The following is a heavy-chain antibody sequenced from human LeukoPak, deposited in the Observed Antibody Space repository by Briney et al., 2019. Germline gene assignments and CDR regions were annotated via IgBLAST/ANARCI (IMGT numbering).Heavy chain of an antibody. D-gene: IGHD2-15*01. V-gene: IGHV1-69*04. J-gene: IGHJ5*02. Sequence: ASVKVSCKASGGTFSSYAISWVRQAPGQGLEWMGRFIPILGIANYAQKFQGRVTMTRNTSISTAYMELSSLRSEDTAVYYCARGPYCSGGSCYSVWFDPWGQGTLVTVSS. CDR1: GGTFSSYA. CDR2: FIPILGIA. CDR3: ARGPYCSGGSCYSVWFDP.